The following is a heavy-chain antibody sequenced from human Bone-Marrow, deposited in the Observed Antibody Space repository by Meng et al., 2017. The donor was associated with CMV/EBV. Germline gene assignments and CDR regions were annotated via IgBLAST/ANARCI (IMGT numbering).Heavy chain of an antibody. D-gene: IGHD5/OR15-5a*01. CDR2: ISTTGFTI. CDR3: ARESPSVSYYYGMDV. V-gene: IGHV3-48*04. J-gene: IGHJ6*02. Sequence: GESLKISCAVSGFSFEIYSMNWVRQAPGKGLEWLSYISTTGFTIHYADSVKGRFTISRDNAKNSVFLQMSSLRAEGTAVYYCARESPSVSYYYGMDVWGQGTTVTVSS. CDR1: GFSFEIYS.